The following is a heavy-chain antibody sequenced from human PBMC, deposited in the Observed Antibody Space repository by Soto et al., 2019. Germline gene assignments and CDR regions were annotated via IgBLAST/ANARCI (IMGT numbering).Heavy chain of an antibody. V-gene: IGHV4-59*01. CDR2: IYYSGNT. D-gene: IGHD5-18*01. CDR1: GGSISSYY. Sequence: SETLSLTCTVSGGSISSYYWSWIRQPPGKGLEWIGYIYYSGNTNYNPSLKSRVTISVDTSKNQFSLKLSSVTAADTAVYYCATGALHSYGLNWFDPWGQGTLVTVSS. CDR3: ATGALHSYGLNWFDP. J-gene: IGHJ5*02.